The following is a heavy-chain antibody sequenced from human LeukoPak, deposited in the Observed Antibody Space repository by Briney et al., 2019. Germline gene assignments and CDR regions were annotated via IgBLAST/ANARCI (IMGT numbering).Heavy chain of an antibody. CDR1: GFTFSSYS. CDR3: ARDPQHQPLSRHYYYGMDV. CDR2: ISSSSSYI. Sequence: GGSLRLSCAASGFTFSSYSMNWVRQAPGKGLEWVSSISSSSSYIYYADSVKGRFTISRDNAKNSLYLQMNSLRAEDTAVYYCARDPQHQPLSRHYYYGMDVWGQGTTVTVSS. D-gene: IGHD2-2*01. V-gene: IGHV3-21*01. J-gene: IGHJ6*02.